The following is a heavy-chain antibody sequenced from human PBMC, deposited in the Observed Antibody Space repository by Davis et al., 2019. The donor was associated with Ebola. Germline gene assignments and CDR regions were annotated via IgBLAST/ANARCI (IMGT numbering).Heavy chain of an antibody. CDR3: ARVIAAAGYYYYYMDV. J-gene: IGHJ6*03. CDR2: IYYSGST. CDR1: GGSFSGYY. V-gene: IGHV4-34*01. D-gene: IGHD6-13*01. Sequence: PSETLSLTCAVYGGSFSGYYWSWIRQPPGKGLEWIGSIYYSGSTYYNPSLKSRVTISVDTSKNQFSLKLSSVTAADTAVYYCARVIAAAGYYYYYMDVWGKGTTVTVSS.